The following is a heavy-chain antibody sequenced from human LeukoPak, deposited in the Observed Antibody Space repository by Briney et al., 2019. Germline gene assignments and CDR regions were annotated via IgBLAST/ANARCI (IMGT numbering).Heavy chain of an antibody. V-gene: IGHV3-21*01. CDR3: ARDRGSSSYLLPVDP. Sequence: GGSLRLSCAASGFTFSSYAMSWVRQAPGKGLEWVSSISSSSSYIYYADSVKGRFTISRDNAKNSLYLQMSSLRAEDTAVYYCARDRGSSSYLLPVDPWGQGTLVTVSS. J-gene: IGHJ5*02. D-gene: IGHD3-16*01. CDR1: GFTFSSYA. CDR2: ISSSSSYI.